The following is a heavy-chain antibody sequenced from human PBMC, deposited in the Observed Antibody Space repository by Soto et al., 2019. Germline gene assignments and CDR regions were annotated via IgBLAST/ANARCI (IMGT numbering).Heavy chain of an antibody. J-gene: IGHJ4*02. CDR3: VLTDYDFWSGYRPPFDY. CDR2: IKQDGSEK. CDR1: GFTFSRYW. V-gene: IGHV3-7*05. D-gene: IGHD3-3*01. Sequence: EVQLVESGGGLVQPGGSLRLSCAASGFTFSRYWMSWVRQAPGKGLEWVANIKQDGSEKYYVDSVKGRFTISRDNAKNSLYLKMNSLRADDTAVYYCVLTDYDFWSGYRPPFDYWGQGTLVTVSS.